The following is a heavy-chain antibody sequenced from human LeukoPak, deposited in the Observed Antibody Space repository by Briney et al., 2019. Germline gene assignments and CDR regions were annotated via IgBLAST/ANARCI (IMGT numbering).Heavy chain of an antibody. J-gene: IGHJ4*02. CDR1: XFTFSDYW. CDR2: INTDGSIK. V-gene: IGHV3-74*01. Sequence: GSLRLSCAASXFTFSDYWIHWVRQAPGKGLVWVSRINTDGSIKNYADSVKGRFSISRDNAKNTLYLQMSSLRAEDTAVYYCARDRGPRTGFMVREAYDYWGQGTLVTVSS. D-gene: IGHD3-10*01. CDR3: ARDRGPRTGFMVREAYDY.